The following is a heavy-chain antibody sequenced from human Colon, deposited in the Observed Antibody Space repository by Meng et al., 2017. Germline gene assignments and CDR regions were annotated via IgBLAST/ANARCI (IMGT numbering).Heavy chain of an antibody. V-gene: IGHV1-69*06. D-gene: IGHD3-16*02. CDR3: ATGPEFVSTLDF. CDR2: IIPIFGTA. CDR1: GGTFSSYA. J-gene: IGHJ4*02. Sequence: VRLVQSGAEGKKPGSSVKVPRNASGGTFSSYAISWVRQAPGQGLEWMGGIIPIFGTANYAQKFQGRVTITADTSATTAYMELSSLRSEDTAVYYCATGPEFVSTLDFWGQGTLVTVSS.